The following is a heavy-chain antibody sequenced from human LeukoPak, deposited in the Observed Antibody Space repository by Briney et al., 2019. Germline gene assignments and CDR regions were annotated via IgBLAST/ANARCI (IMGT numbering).Heavy chain of an antibody. CDR2: INHSGST. V-gene: IGHV4-34*01. D-gene: IGHD4-17*01. Sequence: PGGSLRLSCAASGFTFSSYAMSWVRQAPGKGLEWIGEINHSGSTNYNPSLKSRVTISVDTSKNQFSLKLSSVTAADTAVYYCARIKPYGARVYYFDYWGQGTLVTVSS. CDR3: ARIKPYGARVYYFDY. CDR1: GFTFSSYA. J-gene: IGHJ4*02.